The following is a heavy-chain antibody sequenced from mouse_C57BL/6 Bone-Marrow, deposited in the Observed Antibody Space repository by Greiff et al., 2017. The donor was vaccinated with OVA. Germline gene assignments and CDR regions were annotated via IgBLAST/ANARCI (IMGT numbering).Heavy chain of an antibody. CDR1: GYSITSGYY. J-gene: IGHJ3*01. CDR2: ISYDGSN. Sequence: EVQLQESGPGLVKPSQSLSLTCSVPGYSITSGYYWNWIRQFPGNKLEWMGYISYDGSNNYNPSLKNRISITRDTSKNQFFLKLNSVTTEDTATYYCAREGYIAYWGQGTLVTVSA. D-gene: IGHD2-2*01. V-gene: IGHV3-6*01. CDR3: AREGYIAY.